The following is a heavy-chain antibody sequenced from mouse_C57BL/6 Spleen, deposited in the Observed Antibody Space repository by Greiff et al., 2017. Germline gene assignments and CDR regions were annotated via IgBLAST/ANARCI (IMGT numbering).Heavy chain of an antibody. V-gene: IGHV1-18*01. D-gene: IGHD2-12*01. CDR1: GYTFTDYN. J-gene: IGHJ4*01. CDR2: INPNNGGT. Sequence: VQLQQSGPELVKPGASVKIPCKASGYTFTDYNMDWVKQSNGKSLEWIGDINPNNGGTNYNQKFKGKATLTVDKSSSTAYMELRSLTSEDTTVYYCARSVMTGYYYAMDYWGQGTSVTVSS. CDR3: ARSVMTGYYYAMDY.